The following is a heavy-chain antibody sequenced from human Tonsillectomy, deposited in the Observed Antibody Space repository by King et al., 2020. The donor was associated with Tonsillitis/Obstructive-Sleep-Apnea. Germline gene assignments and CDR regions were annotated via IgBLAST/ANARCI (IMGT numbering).Heavy chain of an antibody. J-gene: IGHJ4*02. Sequence: VQLVESGAEVKKPGASVKVSCTASGYTFTSFGISWVRQAPGQGLEWMGWISAYDGNTNYAQNFQGRVTMTTDTSTSTAYMELRSLRSDDTAVYYCARGLKVVSYFDYWGQGTLVTVSS. D-gene: IGHD3-16*02. V-gene: IGHV1-18*01. CDR3: ARGLKVVSYFDY. CDR1: GYTFTSFG. CDR2: ISAYDGNT.